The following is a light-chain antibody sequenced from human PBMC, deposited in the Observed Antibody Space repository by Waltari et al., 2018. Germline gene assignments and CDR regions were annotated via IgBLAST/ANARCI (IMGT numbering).Light chain of an antibody. CDR2: AAS. CDR3: QQLNRYPVT. Sequence: DIQLTQSPSFLSASVGDRVTITCRASQGISSYLAWYQQKPGKAPKLLIKAASTLQSGVPSRFSGSGAGTEFTLTINSLQPEDFATYYCQQLNRYPVTFGQGTRLEMK. J-gene: IGKJ5*01. CDR1: QGISSY. V-gene: IGKV1-9*01.